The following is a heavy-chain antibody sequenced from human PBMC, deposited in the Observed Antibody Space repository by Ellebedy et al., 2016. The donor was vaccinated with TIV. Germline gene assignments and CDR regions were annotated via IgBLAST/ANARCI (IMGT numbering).Heavy chain of an antibody. Sequence: SETLSLXXAVYGGSFSDYYWGWIRQPPGKGLEWIGEINHSGSTNYNPSLKSRVTMSADTSKNQFSLKLSSVTAADTAVYYCARGGTVAGTEWFDPWGQGTLVTVSS. CDR2: INHSGST. V-gene: IGHV4-34*01. J-gene: IGHJ5*02. CDR1: GGSFSDYY. CDR3: ARGGTVAGTEWFDP. D-gene: IGHD6-19*01.